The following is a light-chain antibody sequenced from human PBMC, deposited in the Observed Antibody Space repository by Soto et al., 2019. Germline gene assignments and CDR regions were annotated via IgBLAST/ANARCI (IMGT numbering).Light chain of an antibody. CDR2: GAS. CDR1: QAVGSN. CDR3: QQDNDWLT. V-gene: IGKV3-15*01. J-gene: IGKJ4*01. Sequence: EIVMTQSPATLSVSPGERATLSCRASQAVGSNLAWYQHKPGQAPRLLIYGASTRATGIPARFSGSGSGTDFTLTISRLQSEDFALYYCQQDNDWLTFGGGTKVEIK.